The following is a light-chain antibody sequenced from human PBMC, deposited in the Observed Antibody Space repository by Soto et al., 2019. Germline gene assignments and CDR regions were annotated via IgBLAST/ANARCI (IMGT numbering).Light chain of an antibody. J-gene: IGLJ2*01. V-gene: IGLV1-44*01. CDR3: SAWDHSVNGVV. CDR1: SSNIGRNP. CDR2: SNN. Sequence: QSVLTQPPSASGTPGQRVTISCSGSSSNIGRNPVNWYQHLPGTAPKLLIYSNNQRPSGVPYRFSCSNSATSAALAISGRQSADEAAFYCSAWDHSVNGVVFGGGTQLTVL.